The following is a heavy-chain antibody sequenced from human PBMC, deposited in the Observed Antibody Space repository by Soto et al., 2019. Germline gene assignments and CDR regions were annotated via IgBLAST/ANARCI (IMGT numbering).Heavy chain of an antibody. Sequence: EVQLVESGGGLVQPGGSLRLSCAASGFTFSNYWMNWVRQAPGKGLEWVANINQDGSEKYHVDSVKGRFTMSRDNAKNSLYLQMNSLRAEDTAVYYCARMVRSGTYGNYDYYAMDVWGQGTTVTVSS. CDR3: ARMVRSGTYGNYDYYAMDV. CDR2: INQDGSEK. J-gene: IGHJ6*02. V-gene: IGHV3-7*01. CDR1: GFTFSNYW. D-gene: IGHD1-26*01.